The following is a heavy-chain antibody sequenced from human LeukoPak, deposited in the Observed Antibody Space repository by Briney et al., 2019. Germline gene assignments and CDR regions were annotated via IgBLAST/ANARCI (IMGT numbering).Heavy chain of an antibody. CDR1: GYTFTSYA. D-gene: IGHD1-26*01. CDR2: INAGNGNT. Sequence: GASVKVSCKASGYTFTSYAMHWVRQAPGQRLEWMGWINAGNGNTKYSQKFQGRVTITRDTSASTAYMELSSLRSEDTAVYYCARGMGGAIVGAALYYWGQGTLVTVSS. J-gene: IGHJ4*02. V-gene: IGHV1-3*01. CDR3: ARGMGGAIVGAALYY.